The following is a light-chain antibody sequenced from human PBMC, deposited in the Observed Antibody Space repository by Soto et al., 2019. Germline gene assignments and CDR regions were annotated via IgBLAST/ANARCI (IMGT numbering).Light chain of an antibody. J-gene: IGLJ1*01. CDR1: STDVGGYNF. V-gene: IGLV2-14*01. Sequence: QSALTQPASVSGSPGQSITISCTGTSTDVGGYNFVSWFQQHPNKAPKLIIYEVSDRPSGVSNRFSGSKSGNTASLTISGLQADDEADYYCSSYADIYTYVFGTGTKLTVL. CDR2: EVS. CDR3: SSYADIYTYV.